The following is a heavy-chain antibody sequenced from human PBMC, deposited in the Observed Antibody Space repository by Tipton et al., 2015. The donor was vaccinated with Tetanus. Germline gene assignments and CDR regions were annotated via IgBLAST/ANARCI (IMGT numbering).Heavy chain of an antibody. CDR3: ARVQLSSSFLKYNWLDP. J-gene: IGHJ5*02. CDR2: IHDSGTT. Sequence: TLSLTCAVSGASISPYYWSWIRQPPGKGLEWIGSIHDSGTTNYNPSLKSRLTMSVDTSNNLFSLKLTSVTAADTAVYYCARVQLSSSFLKYNWLDPWGQGSLVIVSS. CDR1: GASISPYY. V-gene: IGHV4-59*01. D-gene: IGHD3-3*02.